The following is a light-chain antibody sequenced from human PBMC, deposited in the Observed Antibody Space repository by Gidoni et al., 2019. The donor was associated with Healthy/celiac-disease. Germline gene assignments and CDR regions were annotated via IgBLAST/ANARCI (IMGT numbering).Light chain of an antibody. CDR2: AAS. J-gene: IGKJ4*02. CDR3: QQSYSTLLLT. Sequence: VEIPPSRSSLSASVGDRVSITCRASQSISSYLNWYQQKPGKAPKLQIYAASSLQSGVRSRFSGSGYGKDLNLTISSLQPEDFATYYCQQSYSTLLLTFGGGTKVEIK. V-gene: IGKV1-39*01. CDR1: QSISSY.